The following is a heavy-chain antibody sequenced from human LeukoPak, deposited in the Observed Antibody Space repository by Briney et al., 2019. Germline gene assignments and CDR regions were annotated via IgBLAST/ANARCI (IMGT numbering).Heavy chain of an antibody. Sequence: GASVKVSCKASGYTFTNYDINWVRQATGQGLEWMGWMNPNSGTTGYAQKFLGRVTITRNTSISTTYMELSSLRAEDTAVYYCAKPTPTDIVVVGAFDIWGQGTMVTVSS. CDR3: AKPTPTDIVVVGAFDI. CDR2: MNPNSGTT. CDR1: GYTFTNYD. D-gene: IGHD2-2*01. V-gene: IGHV1-8*03. J-gene: IGHJ3*02.